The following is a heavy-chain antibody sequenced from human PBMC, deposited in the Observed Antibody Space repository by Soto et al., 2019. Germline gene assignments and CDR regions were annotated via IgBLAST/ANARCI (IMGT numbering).Heavy chain of an antibody. CDR2: IYYSGST. V-gene: IGHV4-59*01. Sequence: QVQLQESGPGLVKPSETLSLTCTVSGGSISSYYWNWIRQPPGKGLEWIGYIYYSGSTNYNPSLKSRVTISVDTSKNQFSLKLSSVTAADTAVYYCAGEGNYKNYYYYGMDVWGQGTTVTVSS. J-gene: IGHJ6*02. D-gene: IGHD4-4*01. CDR3: AGEGNYKNYYYYGMDV. CDR1: GGSISSYY.